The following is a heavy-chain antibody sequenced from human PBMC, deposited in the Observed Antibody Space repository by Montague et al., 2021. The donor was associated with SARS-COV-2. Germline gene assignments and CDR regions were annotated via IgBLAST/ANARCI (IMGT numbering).Heavy chain of an antibody. Sequence: SETLSLTCAVYGGSFSGYYWCWIRQLPGKGLEWIGEINHRGSTSYYPPPKSRVIISVDTSKYQHSLKLSSFTAADTAVYYCAGGSYSSSWYGPKYYFDYWGQGTLVTVSS. V-gene: IGHV4-34*01. CDR3: AGGSYSSSWYGPKYYFDY. CDR2: INHRGST. CDR1: GGSFSGYY. J-gene: IGHJ4*02. D-gene: IGHD6-13*01.